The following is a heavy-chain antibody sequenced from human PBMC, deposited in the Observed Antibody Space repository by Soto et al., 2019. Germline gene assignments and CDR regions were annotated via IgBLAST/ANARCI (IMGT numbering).Heavy chain of an antibody. CDR2: ISGSGGST. J-gene: IGHJ4*02. D-gene: IGHD3-3*01. V-gene: IGHV3-23*01. Sequence: GGSLRLSCAASGFTFSSYAMSWVRQAPGKGLEWVSAISGSGGSTYYADSVKGRFTISRDNSKNTLHLQMNSLRAEDTAVYYCAKLTYYDFWSGYYFDYWGQGTLVTVSS. CDR3: AKLTYYDFWSGYYFDY. CDR1: GFTFSSYA.